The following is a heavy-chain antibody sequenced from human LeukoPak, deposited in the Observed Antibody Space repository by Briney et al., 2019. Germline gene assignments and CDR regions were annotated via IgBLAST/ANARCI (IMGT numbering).Heavy chain of an antibody. D-gene: IGHD2-15*01. J-gene: IGHJ4*02. V-gene: IGHV3-48*02. CDR1: GFTFSTYS. CDR3: ARISCSGGTCYYYFDY. Sequence: GGSLRFSCAGAGFTFSTYSMNWLRQAPGKGLEWVSYINSVSSTISFADSVKGRFTISSDNAKNSLYLQMNSLRDEDTAVYYCARISCSGGTCYYYFDYWGQGTLVTVSS. CDR2: INSVSSTI.